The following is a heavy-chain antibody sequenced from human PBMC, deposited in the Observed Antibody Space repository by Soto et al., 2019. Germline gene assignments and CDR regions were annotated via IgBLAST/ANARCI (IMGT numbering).Heavy chain of an antibody. D-gene: IGHD5-18*01. V-gene: IGHV1-18*01. CDR3: ARDLRGYSYGYVPADYYYYYGMDV. CDR2: ISAYNGNT. CDR1: GYTFTSYG. Sequence: QVQLVQSGAEVKKPGASVKVSCKASGYTFTSYGISWVRQAPGQGLEWMGWISAYNGNTNYAQKLQGRVTMTTDTSTSTAYMELRSLRSDDTAVYYCARDLRGYSYGYVPADYYYYYGMDVWGQGTTVTVSS. J-gene: IGHJ6*02.